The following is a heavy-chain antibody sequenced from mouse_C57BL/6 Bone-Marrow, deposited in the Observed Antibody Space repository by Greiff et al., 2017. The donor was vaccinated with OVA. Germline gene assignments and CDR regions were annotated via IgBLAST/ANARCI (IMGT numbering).Heavy chain of an antibody. Sequence: VQLQQSGPELVKPGASVKISCKASGYSFTGYYMNWVKQSPEKSLEWIGAINPRTGGTTYNQKFKAKATLTVDKSSSTAYMQLKSLTSEDSAVYYCARGLYDYGIAYWGQGTLVTVSA. CDR3: ARGLYDYGIAY. J-gene: IGHJ3*01. CDR2: INPRTGGT. D-gene: IGHD1-1*01. CDR1: GYSFTGYY. V-gene: IGHV1-42*01.